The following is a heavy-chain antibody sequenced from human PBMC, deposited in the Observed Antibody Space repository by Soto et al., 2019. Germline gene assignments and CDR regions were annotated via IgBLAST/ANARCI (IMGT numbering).Heavy chain of an antibody. D-gene: IGHD2-15*01. CDR2: IWYDGSNK. J-gene: IGHJ4*02. V-gene: IGHV3-33*01. Sequence: QVQLVESGGGVVQPGRSLRLSCAASGFTFSSYGMHWVRQAPGKGLEWVAVIWYDGSNKYYADSVKGRFTISRDNSKNTLYLQMNSLRAEDTAVYYCARDATGYCSGGSCYYFDYWGQGTLVTVSS. CDR3: ARDATGYCSGGSCYYFDY. CDR1: GFTFSSYG.